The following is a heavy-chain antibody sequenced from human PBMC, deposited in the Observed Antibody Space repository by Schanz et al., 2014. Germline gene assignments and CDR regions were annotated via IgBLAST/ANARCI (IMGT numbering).Heavy chain of an antibody. CDR1: GFIFSNYG. CDR3: ARDTSYGMDV. V-gene: IGHV3-30*19. Sequence: QVQLVESGGGVVQPGGSLRLSCAASGFIFSNYGMHWVRQAPGKGLEWVAVISYDGRNKYYADSVKGRFTISRDNSKNTLYLQMNSLRAEDTAVYYCARDTSYGMDVWGQGTTVTVSS. CDR2: ISYDGRNK. J-gene: IGHJ6*02.